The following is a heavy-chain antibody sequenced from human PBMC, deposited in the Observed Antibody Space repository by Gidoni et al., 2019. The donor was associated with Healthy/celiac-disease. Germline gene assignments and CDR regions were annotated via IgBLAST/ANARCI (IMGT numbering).Heavy chain of an antibody. CDR2: ISSSSSYI. J-gene: IGHJ6*02. CDR3: ARAYYDILTGYYYYGMDV. V-gene: IGHV3-21*01. Sequence: EVQLVESGGGLVKPGGSLRLSCAASGFTFSSYSMNWVRQAPGKGLEWVSSISSSSSYIYYADSVKGRFTISRDNAKNSLYLQMNSLRAEDTAVYYCARAYYDILTGYYYYGMDVWGQGTTVTVSS. D-gene: IGHD3-9*01. CDR1: GFTFSSYS.